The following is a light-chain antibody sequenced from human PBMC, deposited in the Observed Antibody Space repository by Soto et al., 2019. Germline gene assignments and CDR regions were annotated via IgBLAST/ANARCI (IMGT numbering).Light chain of an antibody. V-gene: IGKV1-9*01. CDR2: AAS. CDR3: QQLNNFPYT. Sequence: DIQLTQSPSFLSASVGDRVTITCRASQGISSYLAWYQQKPGKAPKLLIYAASTLQSGVPSRFSGSGSETEFTLTISSLQPEDFAAYYCQQLNNFPYTFGQGTKLEIK. J-gene: IGKJ2*01. CDR1: QGISSY.